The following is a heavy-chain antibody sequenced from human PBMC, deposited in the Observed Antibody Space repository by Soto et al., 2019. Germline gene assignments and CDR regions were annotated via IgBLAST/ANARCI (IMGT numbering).Heavy chain of an antibody. J-gene: IGHJ6*03. CDR2: IIPILGIA. Sequence: QVQLVQSGAEVKKPGSSVKVSCKASGGTFSSYTISWVRQAPGQGLEWMGRIIPILGIANYAQKFQGRATITADKSTSTAYMELSSLRSEDTAVYYCARGSDDYMDVWGKGTTVTVSS. CDR3: ARGSDDYMDV. CDR1: GGTFSSYT. V-gene: IGHV1-69*02.